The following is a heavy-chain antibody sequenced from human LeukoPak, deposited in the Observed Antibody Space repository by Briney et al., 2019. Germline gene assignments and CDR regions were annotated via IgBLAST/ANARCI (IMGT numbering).Heavy chain of an antibody. J-gene: IGHJ3*02. CDR1: GFTFTNYW. D-gene: IGHD3-10*01. Sequence: GGSLRLSCAASGFTFTNYWMSWVRQAPGKGLEWVANINLGGTEKYYVDSVKGRFTISRDNAKNSLYLQMNSLRAEDTAVYYCATLWPYDAFDIWGQGKMVTVSS. V-gene: IGHV3-7*01. CDR3: ATLWPYDAFDI. CDR2: INLGGTEK.